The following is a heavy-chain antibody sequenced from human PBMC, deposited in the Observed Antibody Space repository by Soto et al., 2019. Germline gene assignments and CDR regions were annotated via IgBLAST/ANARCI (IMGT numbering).Heavy chain of an antibody. V-gene: IGHV4-4*07. Sequence: QLLESGPGLVKPSETLSLTCTVSGGSISSYYWSWIRQPAGKGLEWIGRIYTSGSTNYNHSLKSRVTMSVDTSKNQFSLKLSSVTAADTAVYYCARGDWDTKNTAGNWFDPWGQGTLVTVSS. J-gene: IGHJ5*02. CDR1: GGSISSYY. D-gene: IGHD3-9*01. CDR2: IYTSGST. CDR3: ARGDWDTKNTAGNWFDP.